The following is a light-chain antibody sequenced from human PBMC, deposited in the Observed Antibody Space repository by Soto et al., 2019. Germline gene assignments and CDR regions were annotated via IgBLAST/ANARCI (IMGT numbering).Light chain of an antibody. CDR3: QQCYNWPQWT. CDR2: DAS. V-gene: IGKV3-11*01. CDR1: QSVGTF. J-gene: IGKJ1*01. Sequence: EIVLTQSPATLSLSPGERATLSCRASQSVGTFFAWYQQKPGQAPRLLIYDASNRATGIPARYSGSGSGTDFTLTISILEPEDFAVYYCQQCYNWPQWTFGQGTKVEIK.